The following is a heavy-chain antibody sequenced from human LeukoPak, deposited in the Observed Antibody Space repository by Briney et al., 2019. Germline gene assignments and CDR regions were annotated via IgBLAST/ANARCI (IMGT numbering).Heavy chain of an antibody. V-gene: IGHV3-30*18. CDR3: AKVVSSSLLSYYFDY. CDR1: GFTFSSYG. D-gene: IGHD6-6*01. CDR2: ISYDGSNK. Sequence: PGGSLRLSCAASGFTFSSYGMHWVRQAPGKGLEWVAVISYDGSNKYYADSVKGRFTISRDNSKNTLYLQMNSLRAEDTAVYYCAKVVSSSLLSYYFDYWGQGTLVTVSS. J-gene: IGHJ4*02.